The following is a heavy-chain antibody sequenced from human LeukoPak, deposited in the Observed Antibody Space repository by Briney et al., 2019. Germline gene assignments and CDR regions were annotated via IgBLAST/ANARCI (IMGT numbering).Heavy chain of an antibody. CDR3: ARGFYGSGSYSNLRWAAKEAERWDYYYYMDV. Sequence: AGGSLRLSCAASGFTFSSYSMNWVRQAPGKGLEWVSSISSSSSYIYYADSVKGRFTISRDNAKNSLYLQMNSLRAEDTAVYYCARGFYGSGSYSNLRWAAKEAERWDYYYYMDVWGKGTTVTVSS. CDR2: ISSSSSYI. J-gene: IGHJ6*03. V-gene: IGHV3-21*01. D-gene: IGHD3-10*01. CDR1: GFTFSSYS.